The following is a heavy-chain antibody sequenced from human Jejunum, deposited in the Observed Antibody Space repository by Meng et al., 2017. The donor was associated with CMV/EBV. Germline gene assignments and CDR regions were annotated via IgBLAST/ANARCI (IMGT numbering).Heavy chain of an antibody. V-gene: IGHV3-30-3*01. Sequence: QGELVGSRRSGVQRGRSLRLSCAASVFTFSNYAMHWVRLTPGKGLEWVAVISHDGNNKYYVDSVMGRFIISRDNSRDTLYLEMNSLRVEDTAVYYCARVASSGTYYFGYNFDYWGQGTLVTVSS. J-gene: IGHJ4*02. CDR2: ISHDGNNK. D-gene: IGHD1-26*01. CDR1: VFTFSNYA. CDR3: ARVASSGTYYFGYNFDY.